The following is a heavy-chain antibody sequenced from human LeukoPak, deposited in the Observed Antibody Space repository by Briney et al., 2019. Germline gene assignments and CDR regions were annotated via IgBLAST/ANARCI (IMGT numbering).Heavy chain of an antibody. CDR2: ISYDGSNK. Sequence: GGSLRLSCAASGFTFSSYGMHWVRQAPGKGLEWVAVISYDGSNKYYADSVKGRFTISRDNAKNSLYLQMNSLRAEDTAVYYCATSSGYSSSSGVSSFDYWGQGTLVTVSS. J-gene: IGHJ4*02. D-gene: IGHD6-13*01. CDR1: GFTFSSYG. CDR3: ATSSGYSSSSGVSSFDY. V-gene: IGHV3-30*03.